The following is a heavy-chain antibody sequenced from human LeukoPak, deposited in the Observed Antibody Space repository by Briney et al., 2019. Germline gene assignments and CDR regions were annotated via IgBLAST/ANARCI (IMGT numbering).Heavy chain of an antibody. CDR3: ARDWTTYDSSGYFGRAIDY. J-gene: IGHJ4*02. V-gene: IGHV1-18*01. D-gene: IGHD3-22*01. CDR2: ISAYNGNT. Sequence: ASVKVSCKASGYTFTSYGISWVRQDPGQGLEWMGWISAYNGNTNYAQKLQGRVTMTTDTSTSTAYMELRSLRSDDTAVYYCARDWTTYDSSGYFGRAIDYWGQGTLVTVSS. CDR1: GYTFTSYG.